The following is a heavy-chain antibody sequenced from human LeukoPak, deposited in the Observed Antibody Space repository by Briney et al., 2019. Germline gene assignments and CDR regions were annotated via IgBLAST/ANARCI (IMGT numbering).Heavy chain of an antibody. D-gene: IGHD6-13*01. J-gene: IGHJ4*02. CDR3: ARDPAAAGPDY. Sequence: SETLSLTCAVYSGSLSGYYWSWIRQPPGKGLEWIGEINHSGSTNYNPSLKSRVTISVDTSKNQFSLKLSSVTAADTAVYYCARDPAAAGPDYWGQGTLVTVSS. CDR1: SGSLSGYY. CDR2: INHSGST. V-gene: IGHV4-34*01.